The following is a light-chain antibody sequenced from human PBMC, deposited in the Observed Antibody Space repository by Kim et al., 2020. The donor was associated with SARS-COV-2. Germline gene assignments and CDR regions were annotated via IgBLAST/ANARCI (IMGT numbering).Light chain of an antibody. J-gene: IGKJ4*01. CDR1: QDIKND. V-gene: IGKV1-17*01. CDR3: QQFNSYPLT. Sequence: ACVGGRVANTCRGSQDIKNDFGLYLQSSRKAPKCLIFGASSLRGGVPSRFSGSGFGTEFALTISSLQPEDFATYCCQQFNSYPLTFGGGTKVDIK. CDR2: GAS.